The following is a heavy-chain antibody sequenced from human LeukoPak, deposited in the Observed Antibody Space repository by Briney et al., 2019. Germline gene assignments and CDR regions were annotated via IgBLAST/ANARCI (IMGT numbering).Heavy chain of an antibody. CDR2: IYYSGST. J-gene: IGHJ4*02. D-gene: IGHD4-17*01. V-gene: IGHV4-59*01. Sequence: SEALSLTCTVSGGSISSYYWSWIRQPPGKGLEWIGYIYYSGSTNYNPSLKSRVTISVDTSKNQFSLKLSSVTAADTAVYYCARATTVTTPFDYWGQGTLVTVSS. CDR1: GGSISSYY. CDR3: ARATTVTTPFDY.